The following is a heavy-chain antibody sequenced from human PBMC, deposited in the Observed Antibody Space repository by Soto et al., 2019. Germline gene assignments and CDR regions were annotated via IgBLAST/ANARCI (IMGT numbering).Heavy chain of an antibody. D-gene: IGHD1-1*01. Sequence: GGSLRLSCAASGFTFSSYAMSWVRQAPGKGLESVSSVGGSGDNSFHADSVKGRFTISRDNSKNTLYLQMNSLRADDTAVYYWAKETSALAGALDYWGHGTLVTVSS. CDR3: AKETSALAGALDY. CDR2: VGGSGDNS. V-gene: IGHV3-23*01. CDR1: GFTFSSYA. J-gene: IGHJ4*01.